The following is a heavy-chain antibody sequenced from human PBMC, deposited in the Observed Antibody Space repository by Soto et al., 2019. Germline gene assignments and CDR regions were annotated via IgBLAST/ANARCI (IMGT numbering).Heavy chain of an antibody. CDR3: AKAREYYYDSSGSKDV. V-gene: IGHV3-30*18. J-gene: IGHJ6*02. D-gene: IGHD3-22*01. Sequence: GGSLRLSCAASGFTFSSYGMHWVRQAPGKGLEWVAVISYDGSNKYYADSVKGRFTISRDNSKNTLYLQMNSLRAEETAVYYCAKAREYYYDSSGSKDVWGQGTTVTVSS. CDR2: ISYDGSNK. CDR1: GFTFSSYG.